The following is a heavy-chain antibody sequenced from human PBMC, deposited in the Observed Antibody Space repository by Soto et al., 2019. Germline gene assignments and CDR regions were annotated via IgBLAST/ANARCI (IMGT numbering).Heavy chain of an antibody. D-gene: IGHD5-12*01. Sequence: QVQLVQSGAEVKKPGSSVKVSCKASGGTFSSYTISWVRQAPGQGLEWMGRIIPILGIANYAQKFQGRVTITAEKSTSAAYMELSSMRSEDTDVYCCASASAPIGDYDDGMDVLGQGTTVTVSS. CDR1: GGTFSSYT. V-gene: IGHV1-69*02. J-gene: IGHJ6*02. CDR2: IIPILGIA. CDR3: ASASAPIGDYDDGMDV.